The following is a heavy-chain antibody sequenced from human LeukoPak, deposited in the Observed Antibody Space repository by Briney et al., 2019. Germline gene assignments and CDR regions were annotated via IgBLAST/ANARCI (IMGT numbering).Heavy chain of an antibody. CDR1: GFTFSSYS. CDR2: ISSSSSTI. Sequence: GGSLRLSCAASGFTFSSYSMNWVRQAPGKGLEWVSYISSSSSTIYYADSVKGRFTIPRDNAKNSLYLQMNSLRAEDTAVYYCARESPVVPAALPNWFDPWGQGTLVTVSS. V-gene: IGHV3-48*01. J-gene: IGHJ5*02. CDR3: ARESPVVPAALPNWFDP. D-gene: IGHD2-2*01.